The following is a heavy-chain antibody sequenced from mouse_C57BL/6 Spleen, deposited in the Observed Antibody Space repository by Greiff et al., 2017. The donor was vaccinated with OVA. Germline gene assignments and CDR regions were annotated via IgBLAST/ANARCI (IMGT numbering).Heavy chain of an antibody. V-gene: IGHV1-80*01. CDR3: ARRTTVPCFDY. CDR2: IYPGDGDT. D-gene: IGHD1-1*01. CDR1: GYAFSSYW. J-gene: IGHJ2*01. Sequence: VQLQESGAELVKPGASVKISCKASGYAFSSYWMNWVKQRPGKGLEWIGQIYPGDGDTNYNGKFKGKATLTADKSSSTAYMQLSSLTSEDSAVYFCARRTTVPCFDYWGQGTTLTVSS.